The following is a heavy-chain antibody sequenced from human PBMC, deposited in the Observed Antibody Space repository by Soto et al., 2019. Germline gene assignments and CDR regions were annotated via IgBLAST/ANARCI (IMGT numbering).Heavy chain of an antibody. Sequence: EASVKVSCKASGYTFTSYGISWVRQAPGQGLEWMGWISAYNGNTNYAQKLQGRVTMTTDTSTSTAYMELRSLRSDDTAVYYCARDEYSSSWYLLHERRDYYYYGMDVWGQGTTVTVSS. D-gene: IGHD6-13*01. J-gene: IGHJ6*02. CDR2: ISAYNGNT. V-gene: IGHV1-18*04. CDR1: GYTFTSYG. CDR3: ARDEYSSSWYLLHERRDYYYYGMDV.